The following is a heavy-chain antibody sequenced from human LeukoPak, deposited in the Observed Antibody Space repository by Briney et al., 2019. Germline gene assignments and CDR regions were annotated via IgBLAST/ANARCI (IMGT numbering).Heavy chain of an antibody. V-gene: IGHV1-2*06. CDR3: ATSGGNLQSTEDYFDY. J-gene: IGHJ4*02. D-gene: IGHD3-16*01. CDR2: INPNSGAT. CDR1: GYTFTDFY. Sequence: ASVKVSCQASGYTFTDFYIHWVRQAPGQGLEWMGRINPNSGATTYVHKFQGRVIMTRDTSITTAYMELSRLRSDDTAVYYCATSGGNLQSTEDYFDYWGQGTLVTVSS.